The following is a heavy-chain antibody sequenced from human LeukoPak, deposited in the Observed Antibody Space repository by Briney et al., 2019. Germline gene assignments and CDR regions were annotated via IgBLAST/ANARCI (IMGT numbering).Heavy chain of an antibody. CDR1: GYTFTGCF. Sequence: ASVKVSCKASGYTFTGCFMHWVRQAPGQGLEWMGWINPNSGGTNYAQKFQGRVTMTRDTSISTAYMELSRLRSDDTAVYYCARVYTVAGTFDIWGQGTMVTVSS. CDR2: INPNSGGT. J-gene: IGHJ3*02. D-gene: IGHD4-23*01. CDR3: ARVYTVAGTFDI. V-gene: IGHV1-2*02.